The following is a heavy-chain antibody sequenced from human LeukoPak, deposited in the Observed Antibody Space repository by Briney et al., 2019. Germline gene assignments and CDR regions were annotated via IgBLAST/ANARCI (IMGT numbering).Heavy chain of an antibody. CDR3: ARGGPTSRGYFDY. CDR1: GFTFSNYA. J-gene: IGHJ4*02. V-gene: IGHV3-23*01. CDR2: IYSGGST. D-gene: IGHD1-26*01. Sequence: GGSLRLSCAASGFTFSNYAMSWVRQAPGKGLEWVSVIYSGGSTYSADSVKGRFTISRDNSKNTLYLQMNSLRAEDTAVYYCARGGPTSRGYFDYWGQGTLVTVSS.